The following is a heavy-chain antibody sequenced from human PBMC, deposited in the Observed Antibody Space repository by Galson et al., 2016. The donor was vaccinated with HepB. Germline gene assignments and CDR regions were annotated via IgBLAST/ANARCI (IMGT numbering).Heavy chain of an antibody. D-gene: IGHD4-17*01. Sequence: SETLSLTCTVSGGSVTISYWSWIRQSPGGSLEWIGYIFASGNTNYNPSLKSRVAMSIDTSKKQISLTLRSVTAADTAVYYCARGGPSVTDYWGQGTLVTVSS. J-gene: IGHJ4*02. CDR3: ARGGPSVTDY. V-gene: IGHV4-59*02. CDR1: GGSVTISY. CDR2: IFASGNT.